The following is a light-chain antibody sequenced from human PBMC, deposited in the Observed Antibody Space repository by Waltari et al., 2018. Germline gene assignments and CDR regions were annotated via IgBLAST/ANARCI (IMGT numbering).Light chain of an antibody. CDR3: QQLNSYPPT. Sequence: DIQLTQSPSFLSASVGARVSITCRASQGITPYLAWYQQKPGKAPKLLIFAASTLQSGVPSRFRGSGSGTEFTLTINSLRPEDFATYYCQQLNSYPPTFGPGTKVDI. J-gene: IGKJ3*01. CDR1: QGITPY. CDR2: AAS. V-gene: IGKV1-9*01.